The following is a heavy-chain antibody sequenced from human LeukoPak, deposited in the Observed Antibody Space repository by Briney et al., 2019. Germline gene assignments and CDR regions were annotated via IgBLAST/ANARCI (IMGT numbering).Heavy chain of an antibody. CDR1: GYTFTGCY. CDR3: ARDIMNPFGGLIVRSDVFDI. D-gene: IGHD3-16*02. V-gene: IGHV1-2*02. J-gene: IGHJ3*02. Sequence: ASVKVSCKASGYTFTGCYLHWVRQAPGQGLEWMGWINPNSGGTNFAQKFQGRVTMTRATSISTVFMELSRLGSDDTAVYYCARDIMNPFGGLIVRSDVFDIWGQGTSVTVSS. CDR2: INPNSGGT.